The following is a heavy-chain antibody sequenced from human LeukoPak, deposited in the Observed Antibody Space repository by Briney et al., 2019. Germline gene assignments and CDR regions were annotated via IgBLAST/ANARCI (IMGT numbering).Heavy chain of an antibody. J-gene: IGHJ4*02. D-gene: IGHD3-22*01. CDR2: IDHTGIT. CDR3: ARGSYYYDSSGYYSYFDY. Sequence: SETLSLTCTVSDDSITIYYWSWIRQPPGKGLEWIGYIDHTGITNYNPSLNSRVTISRDTSKNHFSLELSSATAADTAVYYCARGSYYYDSSGYYSYFDYWGQGTLVTVSS. CDR1: DDSITIYY. V-gene: IGHV4-59*01.